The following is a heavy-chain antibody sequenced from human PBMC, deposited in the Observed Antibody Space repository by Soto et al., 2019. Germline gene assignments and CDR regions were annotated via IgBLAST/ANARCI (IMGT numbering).Heavy chain of an antibody. V-gene: IGHV3-11*03. CDR3: ARIIANRNFGGHVRWIWYFHL. J-gene: IGHJ2*01. CDR2: VMTSFNKDADT. CDR1: GFTFSDYY. Sequence: QARLLESGGGSVKPGGSLRLSCEASGFTFSDYYMSWIRQAPGKGLEWNSSVMTSFNKDADTYYADSVKGDFTVPRDNDKNSLYLQMNSLRADDTAVYYCARIIANRNFGGHVRWIWYFHLWGPGTPVPVSS. D-gene: IGHD3-10*01.